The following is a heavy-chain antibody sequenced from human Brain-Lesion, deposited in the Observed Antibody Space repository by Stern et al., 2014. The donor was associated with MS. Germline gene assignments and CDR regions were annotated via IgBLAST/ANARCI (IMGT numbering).Heavy chain of an antibody. D-gene: IGHD3-3*01. CDR3: ARDQRGITIFGVVTDYYYLGMDV. V-gene: IGHV1-2*02. Sequence: QVQLVQSGAEVKKPGASVKVSCKTSGYIFTGYYIHWVRQAPGQGLEWMAWINPNTGGQKYAQKFQGRVTMSRDPSISTAYVELSSLTSDDTAVYYCARDQRGITIFGVVTDYYYLGMDVWGQGTTVTVSS. CDR2: INPNTGGQ. CDR1: GYIFTGYY. J-gene: IGHJ6*02.